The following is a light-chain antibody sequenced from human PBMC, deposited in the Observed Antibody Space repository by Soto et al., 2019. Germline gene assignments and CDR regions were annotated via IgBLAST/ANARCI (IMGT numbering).Light chain of an antibody. V-gene: IGLV2-14*01. CDR1: SSDVGSYNY. Sequence: QSVLTQPASVSGSPGQSITISCTGTSSDVGSYNYVSWYQQYPGKAPKLMIYDVSNRPSGVSYRFSGSKSGNTASLTISGLQAEDEADYYRSSYTTSSTRVVFGGGTKLTVL. J-gene: IGLJ2*01. CDR3: SSYTTSSTRVV. CDR2: DVS.